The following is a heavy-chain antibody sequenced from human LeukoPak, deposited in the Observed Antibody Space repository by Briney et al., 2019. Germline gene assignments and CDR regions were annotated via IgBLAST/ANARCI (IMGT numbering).Heavy chain of an antibody. Sequence: SVKVSCKASGGTFSSYAISWVRQAPGQGLEWMGRIIPILGIANYAQKFQGRVTITADKSTSTAYMELSSLRSEDTAAYYCARDWQLERPRGTSGWGQGTLVTVS. V-gene: IGHV1-69*04. D-gene: IGHD1-1*01. CDR3: ARDWQLERPRGTSG. CDR2: IIPILGIA. J-gene: IGHJ4*02. CDR1: GGTFSSYA.